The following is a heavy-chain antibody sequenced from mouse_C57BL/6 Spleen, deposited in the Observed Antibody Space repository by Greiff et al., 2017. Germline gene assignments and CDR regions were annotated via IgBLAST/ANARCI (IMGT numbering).Heavy chain of an antibody. V-gene: IGHV5-9-1*02. CDR3: TRGNYYGSPWYFDV. Sequence: EVKLMESGEGLVKPGGSLKLSCAASGFTFSSYAMSWVRQTPEKRLEWVAYISSGGDYIYYADTVKGRFTISRDNARNTLDLQMSSLKSEDTAMYYCTRGNYYGSPWYFDVWGTGTTVTVSS. D-gene: IGHD1-1*01. J-gene: IGHJ1*03. CDR1: GFTFSSYA. CDR2: ISSGGDYI.